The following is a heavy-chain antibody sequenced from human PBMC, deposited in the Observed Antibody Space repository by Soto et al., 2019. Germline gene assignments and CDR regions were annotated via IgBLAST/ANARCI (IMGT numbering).Heavy chain of an antibody. D-gene: IGHD2-2*03. Sequence: GGSLRLSCAASGFTFSSYWMHWVRQAPGKGLVWVSRINSDGSSTSYADSVKGRFTISRDNAKNTLYLQMNSLRAEDTAVYYCARGNVHHGYCSSTSCYAEPAFDIWGQGTMVTVSS. V-gene: IGHV3-74*01. CDR3: ARGNVHHGYCSSTSCYAEPAFDI. J-gene: IGHJ3*02. CDR1: GFTFSSYW. CDR2: INSDGSST.